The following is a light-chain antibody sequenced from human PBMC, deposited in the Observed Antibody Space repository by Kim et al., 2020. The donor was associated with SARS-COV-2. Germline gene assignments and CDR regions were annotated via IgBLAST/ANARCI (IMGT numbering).Light chain of an antibody. CDR2: QDN. J-gene: IGLJ3*02. V-gene: IGLV3-1*01. CDR1: KLGNKY. Sequence: SYVLTQPPSVSVSPGQTASITCSGDKLGNKYACWYQQKPGQSPVLVIYQDNKRPSGIPERFSGSNSGNTATLTISGTQAMDEADYYCQAWDSSTAVFGGGTQLTVL. CDR3: QAWDSSTAV.